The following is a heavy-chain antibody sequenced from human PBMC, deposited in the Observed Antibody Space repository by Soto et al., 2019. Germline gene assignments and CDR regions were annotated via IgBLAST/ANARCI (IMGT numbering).Heavy chain of an antibody. J-gene: IGHJ6*03. CDR3: ARAPFDYGDYRNYYYMDV. D-gene: IGHD4-17*01. V-gene: IGHV3-7*01. CDR1: GFTFSSYW. CDR2: IKQDGSEK. Sequence: PGGSLRLSCAASGFTFSSYWMSWVRQAPGKGLEWVANIKQDGSEKYYVDSVKGRFTISRDNAKNSLYLQMNSLRAEDTAVYYCARAPFDYGDYRNYYYMDVWGKGTTVTVSS.